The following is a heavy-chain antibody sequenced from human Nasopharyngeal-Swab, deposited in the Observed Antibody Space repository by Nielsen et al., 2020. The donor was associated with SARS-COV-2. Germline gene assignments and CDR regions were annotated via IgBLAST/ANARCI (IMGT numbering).Heavy chain of an antibody. D-gene: IGHD3-3*01. CDR1: GYTFTSYG. J-gene: IGHJ4*02. V-gene: IGHV1-18*01. Sequence: ASVKVSCKASGYTFTSYGISWVRQAPGQGLEWMGWISAYNGNTNYAQKLQGRVTMTTDTSTSTAYMELRSLRSDDTAVYYYARESLYYDFWSGYEIPYYFDYWGQGTLVTVSS. CDR2: ISAYNGNT. CDR3: ARESLYYDFWSGYEIPYYFDY.